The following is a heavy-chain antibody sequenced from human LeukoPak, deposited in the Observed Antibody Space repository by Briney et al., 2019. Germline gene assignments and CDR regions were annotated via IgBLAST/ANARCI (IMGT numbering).Heavy chain of an antibody. Sequence: PGGSLRLSCAASGFSFSDHYMGWVRLAPGKGLEWVGRIKNKANSYGTDYAASVKGRFTLSRDDSKDSLYLQMNSLRSEDTALYYCTRVRLGAATRYFDYWGQGTLVTVSS. CDR1: GFSFSDHY. V-gene: IGHV3-72*01. J-gene: IGHJ4*02. CDR2: IKNKANSYGT. CDR3: TRVRLGAATRYFDY. D-gene: IGHD1-26*01.